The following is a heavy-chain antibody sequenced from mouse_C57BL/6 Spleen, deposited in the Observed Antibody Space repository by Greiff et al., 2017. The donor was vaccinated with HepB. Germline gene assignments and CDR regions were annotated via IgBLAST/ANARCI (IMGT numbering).Heavy chain of an antibody. CDR1: GYTFTDYY. V-gene: IGHV1-77*01. D-gene: IGHD1-1*01. Sequence: QVQLKESGAELVKPGASVKISCKASGYTFTDYYINWVKQRPGQGLEWIGKIGPGSGNTYYNEKFKGKATLTADKSSSTAYMELRSLTSEDSAVYFCARGALRPYGSSYDYAMDYWGQGTSVTVSS. J-gene: IGHJ4*01. CDR2: IGPGSGNT. CDR3: ARGALRPYGSSYDYAMDY.